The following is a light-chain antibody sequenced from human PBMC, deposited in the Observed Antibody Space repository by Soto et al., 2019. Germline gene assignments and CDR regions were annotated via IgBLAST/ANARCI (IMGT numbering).Light chain of an antibody. CDR3: AAWDDRLNGV. V-gene: IGLV1-44*01. J-gene: IGLJ2*01. Sequence: QSVLTQPPSASGTPGQRVTISCSGRSSNIGSNTVNWYQQLPGTAPKLLIYSNNQRPSGVPDRFSGSKSGTSASLAISGLQSEDEADYYCAAWDDRLNGVFGGGTKVTV. CDR2: SNN. CDR1: SSNIGSNT.